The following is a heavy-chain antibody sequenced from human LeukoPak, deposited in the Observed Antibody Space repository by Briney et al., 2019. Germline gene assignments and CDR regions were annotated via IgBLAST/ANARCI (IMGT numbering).Heavy chain of an antibody. V-gene: IGHV1-18*01. J-gene: IGHJ4*02. CDR3: ARDQDIVLMVYAAYFDY. D-gene: IGHD2-8*01. Sequence: AASVKVSCKASGYTFTSYGISWVRQAPGQGLEWMGWISAYNGNTNYAQKLQGRVTMTTDTSTSTAYMELRSLRSDDTAVYYCARDQDIVLMVYAAYFDYWGQGTLVTVSS. CDR1: GYTFTSYG. CDR2: ISAYNGNT.